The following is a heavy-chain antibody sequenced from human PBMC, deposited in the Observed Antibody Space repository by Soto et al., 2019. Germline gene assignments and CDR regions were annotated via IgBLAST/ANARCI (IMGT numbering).Heavy chain of an antibody. CDR1: GFTFSRYA. CDR2: ISGSGGST. J-gene: IGHJ6*02. D-gene: IGHD1-7*01. V-gene: IGHV3-23*01. Sequence: EVQLLESGGGLVQPGGSLRLSCAASGFTFSRYAMSWVRQAPGKGLEWVSAISGSGGSTYYADSVKGRFTISRDNSKNTLYLQRNSLRAEDTAVYYCAKDQHWTYGYGMDVWGQGTTVTVSS. CDR3: AKDQHWTYGYGMDV.